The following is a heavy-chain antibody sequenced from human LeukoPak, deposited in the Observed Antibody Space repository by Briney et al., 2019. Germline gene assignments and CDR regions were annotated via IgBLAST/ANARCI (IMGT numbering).Heavy chain of an antibody. CDR2: ISSSSSYI. Sequence: GGSLRLSCAASGFTFSSYSMNWVRQAPGKGLDWVSSISSSSSYIYYADSVKGRFTISRDNAKNSLYLQMNSLRVEDSAVYYCAGDSSNWNIDYWGQGTPVTVSS. D-gene: IGHD6-13*01. CDR3: AGDSSNWNIDY. J-gene: IGHJ4*02. CDR1: GFTFSSYS. V-gene: IGHV3-21*01.